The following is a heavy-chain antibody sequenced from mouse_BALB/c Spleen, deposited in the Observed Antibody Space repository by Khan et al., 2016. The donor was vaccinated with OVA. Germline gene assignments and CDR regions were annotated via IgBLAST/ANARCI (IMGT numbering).Heavy chain of an antibody. CDR2: IDPENGNT. CDR3: ARAGYSPWFAY. J-gene: IGHJ3*01. V-gene: IGHV14-1*02. D-gene: IGHD2-3*01. CDR1: GFTIKDYY. Sequence: EVQLQQSGAELVRPGALVKLSCKASGFTIKDYYIHWVKQRPEQGLEWIGWIDPENGNTIYDPQFQGKANITADTSSNTAYLHFSSLTSEDTAVYYCARAGYSPWFAYWGQGTLVTVSA.